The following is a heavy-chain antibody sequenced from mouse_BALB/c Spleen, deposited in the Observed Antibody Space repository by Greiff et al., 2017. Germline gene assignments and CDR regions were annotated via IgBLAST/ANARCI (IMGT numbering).Heavy chain of an antibody. J-gene: IGHJ2*01. D-gene: IGHD1-1*01. CDR2: IDPANGNT. CDR3: ARDYGSLYYFDY. Sequence: VQLQQSGAELVKPGASVKLSCIASGFNIKDTYMHWVKQRPEQGLEWIGRIDPANGNTKYDPKFQGKATITADTSSNTAYLQLSSLTSEDTAVYYCARDYGSLYYFDYWGQGTTLTVSS. CDR1: GFNIKDTY. V-gene: IGHV14-3*02.